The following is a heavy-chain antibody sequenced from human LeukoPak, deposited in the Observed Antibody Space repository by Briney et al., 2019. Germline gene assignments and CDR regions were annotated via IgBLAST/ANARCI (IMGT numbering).Heavy chain of an antibody. CDR3: AREYSTSSEGDYFDY. CDR2: IYHSGST. CDR1: GASITTYY. V-gene: IGHV4-59*01. Sequence: KPSETPSLTCTVSGASITTYYWTWIRQPPGKGLEWIGYIYHSGSTNYNPSLKSRVTISLDTSRNQFSLRLSSVTAADTAVYLCAREYSTSSEGDYFDYWGQGSLVTVSS. J-gene: IGHJ4*02. D-gene: IGHD6-6*01.